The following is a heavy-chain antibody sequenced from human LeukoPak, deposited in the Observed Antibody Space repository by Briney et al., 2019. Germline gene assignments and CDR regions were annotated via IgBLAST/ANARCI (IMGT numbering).Heavy chain of an antibody. CDR3: ATLHLERLAAAGTRSWFDP. CDR1: GGSISTSNYY. J-gene: IGHJ5*02. CDR2: IFYSGST. D-gene: IGHD6-13*01. Sequence: PSETLSLTCTVSGGSISTSNYYWGWIRQPPVKGLEWIGNIFYSGSTYYSPSLKSRVTISVDTSKNQFSLKLSSVTAADTAVYYCATLHLERLAAAGTRSWFDPWGQGTLVTVSS. V-gene: IGHV4-39*07.